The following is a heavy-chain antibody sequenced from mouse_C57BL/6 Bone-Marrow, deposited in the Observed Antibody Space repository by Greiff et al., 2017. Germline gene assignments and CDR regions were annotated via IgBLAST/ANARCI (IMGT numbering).Heavy chain of an antibody. D-gene: IGHD2-2*01. Sequence: EVQLQQSGPGLVKPSQSLSLPCSVTGYSITSGYYWNWIRQFPGNKLEWMGYISYDGSNNYNPSLKNRISITRDTSKNQFFLKLNSVTTEDTATYFCARGHYGFRAWFAYWGQGTLVTVSA. CDR1: GYSITSGYY. J-gene: IGHJ3*01. CDR2: ISYDGSN. V-gene: IGHV3-6*01. CDR3: ARGHYGFRAWFAY.